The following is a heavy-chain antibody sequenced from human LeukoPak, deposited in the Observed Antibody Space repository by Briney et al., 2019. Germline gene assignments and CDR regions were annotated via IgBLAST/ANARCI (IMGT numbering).Heavy chain of an antibody. V-gene: IGHV4-34*01. CDR3: ARGREGVVVNFDY. CDR2: INHSGST. CDR1: GGSFSGYY. Sequence: PSETLSLTCAVYGGSFSGYYWSWIRQPPGKGLEWIGEINHSGSTNYSPSLKSRVTISVDTSKNQFSLKLSSVTAADTAVYYCARGREGVVVNFDYWGQGTLVTVSS. D-gene: IGHD2-21*01. J-gene: IGHJ4*02.